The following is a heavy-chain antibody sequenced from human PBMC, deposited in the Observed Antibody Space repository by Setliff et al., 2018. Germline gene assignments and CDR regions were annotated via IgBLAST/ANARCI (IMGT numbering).Heavy chain of an antibody. Sequence: NPGGSLRLSCATSGFTFSDFSINWVRQAPGKGLEWVSSISSTSKYIFYADSVKGRFTISRDNAKNSLYLQMNSLRAEDTAVYYCARVRIALPGTVWFDYWGQGTLVTVSS. CDR1: GFTFSDFS. V-gene: IGHV3-21*01. CDR2: ISSTSKYI. CDR3: ARVRIALPGTVWFDY. J-gene: IGHJ4*02. D-gene: IGHD6-19*01.